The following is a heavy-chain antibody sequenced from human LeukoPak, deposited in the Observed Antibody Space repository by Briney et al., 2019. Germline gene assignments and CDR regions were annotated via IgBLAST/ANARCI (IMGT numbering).Heavy chain of an antibody. D-gene: IGHD3-10*01. CDR1: GFTFSSYE. J-gene: IGHJ6*03. V-gene: IGHV3-48*03. CDR3: ARVWPSYYYYMDV. Sequence: GGSLRLSCAASGFTFSSYEMNWVRQAPGKGLEWVSYISSSGSTIYYADSVKGRFTISRDNAKNSLYLQMNSLRTEDTAVYYCARVWPSYYYYMDVWGKGTTVTVSS. CDR2: ISSSGSTI.